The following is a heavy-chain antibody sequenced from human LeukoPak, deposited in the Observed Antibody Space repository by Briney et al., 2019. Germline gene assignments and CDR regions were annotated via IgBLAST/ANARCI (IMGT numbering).Heavy chain of an antibody. CDR1: GFTFSSYW. CDR2: ISGSGGST. J-gene: IGHJ4*02. Sequence: GGSLRLSCAASGFTFSSYWMSWVRQAPGKGLEWVSAISGSGGSTYYADSVKGRFTISRDNSKNTLYLQMNSLRAEDTAVYYCAKSSGYYYSFFDYWGQGTLVTVSS. D-gene: IGHD3-22*01. V-gene: IGHV3-23*01. CDR3: AKSSGYYYSFFDY.